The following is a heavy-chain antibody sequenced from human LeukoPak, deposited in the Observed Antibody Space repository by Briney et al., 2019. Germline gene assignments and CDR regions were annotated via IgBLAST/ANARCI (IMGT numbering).Heavy chain of an antibody. CDR2: IYHSGST. V-gene: IGHV4-39*01. J-gene: IGHJ3*02. CDR1: GGSISSSSYY. D-gene: IGHD2-15*01. CDR3: ARWSYGALDI. Sequence: PSETLSLTCTVSGGSISSSSYYWGWIRQPPGKGLEWIGIIYHSGSTHYNPSLKSRVTISVDTSNNQFSLKPNSVTAADTAVYYCARWSYGALDIWGQGTMVTVPS.